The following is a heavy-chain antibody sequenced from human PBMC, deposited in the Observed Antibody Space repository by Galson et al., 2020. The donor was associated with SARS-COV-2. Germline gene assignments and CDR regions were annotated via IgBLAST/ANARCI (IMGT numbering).Heavy chain of an antibody. CDR1: GFTFTSSA. J-gene: IGHJ3*02. CDR2: IVVGSGNT. CDR3: VAPSCSSTSCYDAFDI. V-gene: IGHV1-58*01. Sequence: SVKVSCKASGFTFTSSAVQWVRQARGQRLEWIGWIVVGSGNTNNAQKFQERVTITRDMSTSTAYMELSSLRSEDTAVYYCVAPSCSSTSCYDAFDIWGQGTMVTVSS. D-gene: IGHD2-2*01.